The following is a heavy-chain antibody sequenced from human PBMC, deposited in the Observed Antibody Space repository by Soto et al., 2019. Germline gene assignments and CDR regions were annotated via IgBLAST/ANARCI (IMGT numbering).Heavy chain of an antibody. D-gene: IGHD6-19*01. J-gene: IGHJ5*02. CDR1: GGSISSSSYY. Sequence: PSETLSVTCTVAGGSISSSSYYWGWIRQPPGKGLEWIGSIYYSGSTYYNPSLKSRVTISVDTSKNQFSLKLSSVTAADTAVYYCARNLGNSSGWYGFLANWFDPWGQGTLVTVSS. CDR3: ARNLGNSSGWYGFLANWFDP. CDR2: IYYSGST. V-gene: IGHV4-39*01.